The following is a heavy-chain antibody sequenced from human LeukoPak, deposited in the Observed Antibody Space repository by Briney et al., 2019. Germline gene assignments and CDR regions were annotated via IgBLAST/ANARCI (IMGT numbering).Heavy chain of an antibody. CDR3: ARDRLRLGYERTNWFDP. V-gene: IGHV1-2*02. CDR1: GYTFTGYY. D-gene: IGHD2-15*01. Sequence: ASVKVSCKASGYTFTGYYMHWVRQAPGQGLEWMGWINSNSGGTNYAQKFQGRVTMTRDTSISTAYMELRRLRSDDTAVFYCARDRLRLGYERTNWFDPWGQGTLVTLFS. J-gene: IGHJ5*02. CDR2: INSNSGGT.